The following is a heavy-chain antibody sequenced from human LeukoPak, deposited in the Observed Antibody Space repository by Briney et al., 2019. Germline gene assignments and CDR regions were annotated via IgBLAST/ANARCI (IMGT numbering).Heavy chain of an antibody. V-gene: IGHV3-23*01. D-gene: IGHD6-13*01. J-gene: IGHJ4*02. CDR2: ISGSGGST. CDR1: GLTFSSYA. CDR3: AKSHKTTAGTYYFDY. Sequence: GGSLRLSCAASGLTFSSYAMSWVRQAPGKGLEWVSGISGSGGSTYYADSVKGRFTISRDNSKNTLYLQMNSLRAEDTAVYYCAKSHKTTAGTYYFDYWGQGTLVTVSS.